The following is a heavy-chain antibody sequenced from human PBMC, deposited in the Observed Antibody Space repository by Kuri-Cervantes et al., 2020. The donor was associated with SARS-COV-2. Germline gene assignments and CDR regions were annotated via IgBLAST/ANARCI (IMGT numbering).Heavy chain of an antibody. CDR2: ISWDGGST. CDR1: GFTFDDYA. CDR3: AKDRDLVLDY. J-gene: IGHJ4*02. Sequence: GESLKISCAASGFTFDDYAMHWVRQAPGKGLEWVPLISWDGGSTYYADSVKGRFTISRDNSKNSLYLQMNSLRAEDTALYYCAKDRDLVLDYWGQGTLVTVSS. V-gene: IGHV3-43D*03. D-gene: IGHD2-8*02.